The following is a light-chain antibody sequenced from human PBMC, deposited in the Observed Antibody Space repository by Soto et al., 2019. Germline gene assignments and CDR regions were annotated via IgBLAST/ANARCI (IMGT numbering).Light chain of an antibody. CDR3: QHRSGWPPWT. J-gene: IGKJ1*01. CDR1: QSVSTY. V-gene: IGKV3-11*01. CDR2: DVS. Sequence: EIVLTQSPATLSLSPGERATLSCGASQSVSTYLAWYQQKPGQAPRLLIYDVSNRATGIPARFSGSGSGTNFTLTISGLXPEDXAVYYCQHRSGWPPWTFGQGTKVQI.